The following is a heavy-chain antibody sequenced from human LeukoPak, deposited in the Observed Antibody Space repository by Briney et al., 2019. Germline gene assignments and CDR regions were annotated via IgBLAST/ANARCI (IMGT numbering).Heavy chain of an antibody. D-gene: IGHD1-26*01. V-gene: IGHV3-23*01. Sequence: GGSLRLSCAASGFTFSSYAMSWVRQAPGKGLEWVSATSGSGHSTYYADSVKGRFTISRDNSKNTLYLQMNGLRAEETAVYYCAKGLSRWEHLDFDYWGQGTLVTVSS. CDR3: AKGLSRWEHLDFDY. CDR1: GFTFSSYA. J-gene: IGHJ4*02. CDR2: TSGSGHST.